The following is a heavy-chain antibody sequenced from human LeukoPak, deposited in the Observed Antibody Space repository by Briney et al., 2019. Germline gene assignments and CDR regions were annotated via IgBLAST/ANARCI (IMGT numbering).Heavy chain of an antibody. CDR3: ASEAFYDSSGYYGY. J-gene: IGHJ4*02. D-gene: IGHD3-22*01. V-gene: IGHV3-21*01. CDR2: ISSGSGYI. Sequence: KSGGSLRLSCAASGFTFSNYNMNWVRQAPGKGLEWVSSISSGSGYIYYADSVKGRFTISRDNAMNSLYLQMNSLRAEDTAVYYCASEAFYDSSGYYGYWGQGTLVTVSS. CDR1: GFTFSNYN.